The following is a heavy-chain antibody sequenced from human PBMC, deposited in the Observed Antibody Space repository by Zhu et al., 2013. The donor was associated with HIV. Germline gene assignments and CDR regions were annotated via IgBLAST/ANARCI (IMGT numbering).Heavy chain of an antibody. CDR1: GGTFTDHA. CDR3: AREAEDTAMVSRPRFDY. D-gene: IGHD5-18*01. Sequence: HVQLVQSGAEVKKPGSSVRVSCRTSGGTFTDHAINWVRQAPGQGLEWMGWIIPMFGIGIYAQKFNGRVTITADESTSTAYMELSSLRSEDTAVYYCAREAEDTAMVSRPRFDYWGQGTLVTVSS. CDR2: IIPMFGIG. V-gene: IGHV1-69*12. J-gene: IGHJ4*02.